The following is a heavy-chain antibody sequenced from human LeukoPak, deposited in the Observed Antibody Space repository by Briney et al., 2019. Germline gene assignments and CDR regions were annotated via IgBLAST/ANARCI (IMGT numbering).Heavy chain of an antibody. D-gene: IGHD3-16*02. V-gene: IGHV5-51*01. CDR2: IYPGDSDT. Sequence: GESLKISCKGSGYTFAHYWIAWVRQRPGKGLEWMGIIYPGDSDTRYSPSFQGQVTISADKSISTAYLQWSSLKASDTAMYYCARGRPGDYVWGSYRFPHPPDYWGQGTLVTVSS. J-gene: IGHJ4*02. CDR1: GYTFAHYW. CDR3: ARGRPGDYVWGSYRFPHPPDY.